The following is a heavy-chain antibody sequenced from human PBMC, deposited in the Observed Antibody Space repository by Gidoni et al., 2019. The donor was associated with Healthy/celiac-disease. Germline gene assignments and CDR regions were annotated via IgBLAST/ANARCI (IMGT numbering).Heavy chain of an antibody. Sequence: EVQLVESGGGLVKPGGSLRLSCAASGFTFSSYSMNWVRQAPGKGLEWVSSISSSSSYIYYADSVKGRFTISRDNAKNSLYLQMNSLRAEDTAVYYCARDDAGIAAAGTGSSNWGQGTLVTVSS. D-gene: IGHD6-13*01. V-gene: IGHV3-21*01. J-gene: IGHJ4*02. CDR3: ARDDAGIAAAGTGSSN. CDR2: ISSSSSYI. CDR1: GFTFSSYS.